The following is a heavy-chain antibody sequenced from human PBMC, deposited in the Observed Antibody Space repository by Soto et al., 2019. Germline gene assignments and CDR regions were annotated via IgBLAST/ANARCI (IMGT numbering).Heavy chain of an antibody. Sequence: EVQLVESGGGLVKPGGSLRLSCAASGFTFSNAWMSWVRQAPGKGLEWVGRIKSKTDGGTTDYAAPVKGRFTIPRDDSKNTLYVQMNSLKSGNTAVYDCTAEVYEVPADMNDAFDIWGQGTMVTVSS. CDR2: IKSKTDGGTT. J-gene: IGHJ3*02. V-gene: IGHV3-15*01. D-gene: IGHD2-2*01. CDR3: TAEVYEVPADMNDAFDI. CDR1: GFTFSNAW.